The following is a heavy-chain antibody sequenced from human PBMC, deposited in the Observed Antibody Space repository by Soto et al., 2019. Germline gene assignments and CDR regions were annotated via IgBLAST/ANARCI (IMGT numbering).Heavy chain of an antibody. J-gene: IGHJ3*02. CDR3: ARDWEGSGWYGAFDI. Sequence: GGSLILSCAASGFTFSSYSMNWVRQAPGKGLEWVSSISSSSSYIYYADSVKDRFTISRDNAKNSVHLQMNSLRAEDTAVYYCARDWEGSGWYGAFDIWAKGQWSPCPQ. CDR1: GFTFSSYS. D-gene: IGHD6-19*01. V-gene: IGHV3-21*01. CDR2: ISSSSSYI.